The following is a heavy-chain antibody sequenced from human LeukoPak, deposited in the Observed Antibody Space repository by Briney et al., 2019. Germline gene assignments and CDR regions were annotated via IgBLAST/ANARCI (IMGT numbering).Heavy chain of an antibody. Sequence: GGSLRLSCAASGSTVGSHYMNWVRQAPGKGLDWVSVIYGGGNTYYADSVKGRFTISRDNSKNTVYLQVNSLRAEDTAVYYYARAIAPDGYYGLDVWGQGTTVIVSS. D-gene: IGHD2-21*01. CDR1: GSTVGSHY. J-gene: IGHJ6*02. V-gene: IGHV3-66*01. CDR2: IYGGGNT. CDR3: ARAIAPDGYYGLDV.